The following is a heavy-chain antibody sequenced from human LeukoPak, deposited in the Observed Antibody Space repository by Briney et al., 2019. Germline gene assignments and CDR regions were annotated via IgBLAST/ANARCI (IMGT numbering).Heavy chain of an antibody. J-gene: IGHJ1*01. V-gene: IGHV4-30-4*02. CDR3: ARGGAARLHFQN. CDR2: IYYSGST. Sequence: SSETLSLTCTVSGGSISSGDYYWSWIRQPPGKGLEWIGYIYYSGSTYYNPSLKSRVTISVDTSKNQFSLNLNSVTAADTAVYYCARGGAARLHFQNWGQGTLVTVSS. CDR1: GGSISSGDYY. D-gene: IGHD6-6*01.